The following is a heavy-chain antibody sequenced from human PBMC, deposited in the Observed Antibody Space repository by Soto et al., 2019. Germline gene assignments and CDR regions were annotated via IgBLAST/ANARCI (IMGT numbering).Heavy chain of an antibody. CDR1: GGSISSGDYY. D-gene: IGHD3-22*01. Sequence: SETLSLTCTVSGGSISSGDYYWSWIRQPPGKGLEWIGYIYYSGSTYYNPSLKSRVTISVDTSKNQFSLKLSSVTAADTAVYYCARDVIGHDNYETIGYYFDHWGQGTLVTVSS. J-gene: IGHJ4*02. CDR2: IYYSGST. V-gene: IGHV4-30-4*01. CDR3: ARDVIGHDNYETIGYYFDH.